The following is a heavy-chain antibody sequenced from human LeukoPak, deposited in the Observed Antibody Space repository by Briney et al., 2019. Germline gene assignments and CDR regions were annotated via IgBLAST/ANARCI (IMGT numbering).Heavy chain of an antibody. D-gene: IGHD2-15*01. J-gene: IGHJ4*02. CDR3: ARRRGYCSAGSCFFDY. CDR1: GDSISSSSYL. V-gene: IGHV4-39*01. CDR2: ISYSGTT. Sequence: SETLSLTCTVSGDSISSSSYLWGWIRQPAGEALELIGSISYSGTTYHNPSLKSRITISVDTSKNQFSLKLNSVTAADTAVYYCARRRGYCSAGSCFFDYWGQGTLVTVSS.